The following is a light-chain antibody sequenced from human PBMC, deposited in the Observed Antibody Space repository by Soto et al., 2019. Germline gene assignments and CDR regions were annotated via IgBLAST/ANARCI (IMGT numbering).Light chain of an antibody. CDR3: SSYTSTSSYV. CDR2: EVS. J-gene: IGLJ1*01. V-gene: IGLV2-14*03. Sequence: QSALTRPASVSGSPGQSITVSCTGTSSDVGGYNSVSWYQQHPGKPPKLIIYEVSNRPSGVSDRSSGSKSGNTASLTISGLQAEDEADYYCSSYTSTSSYVFATGTKVTVL. CDR1: SSDVGGYNS.